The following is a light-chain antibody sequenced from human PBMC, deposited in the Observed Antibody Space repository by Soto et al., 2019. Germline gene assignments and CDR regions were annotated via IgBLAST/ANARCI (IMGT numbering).Light chain of an antibody. CDR2: AAS. CDR3: QQYYSYPPWS. CDR1: QSISTY. V-gene: IGKV1-8*01. J-gene: IGKJ1*01. Sequence: AIRMTQSPSSFSASTGDRVTITCRASQSISTYLAWYQQKPGKAPKLLIYAASTLQTGVPSRFSGSGSGTDLTLTIDCLQSEDFATYYCQQYYSYPPWSFGLGTKVEVK.